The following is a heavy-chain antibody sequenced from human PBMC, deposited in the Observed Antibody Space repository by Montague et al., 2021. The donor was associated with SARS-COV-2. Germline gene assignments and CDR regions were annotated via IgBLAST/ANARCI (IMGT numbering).Heavy chain of an antibody. J-gene: IGHJ4*02. D-gene: IGHD2-8*01. CDR3: AKLAVSDCATGNCYFFDY. CDR1: GFTLSSYA. V-gene: IGHV3-23*01. Sequence: SLRLSWAASGFTLSSYAMGWVRQAPGKGLEGLSTITGSGDRAYYAVSVEGRFTISRDNSRNTLFLQISSLTAEDTAVYYCAKLAVSDCATGNCYFFDYWGRGTLVGVSS. CDR2: ITGSGDRA.